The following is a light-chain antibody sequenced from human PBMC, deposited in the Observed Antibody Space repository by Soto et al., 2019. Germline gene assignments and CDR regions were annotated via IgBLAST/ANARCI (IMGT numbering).Light chain of an antibody. CDR3: SSFTSSNTLL. V-gene: IGLV2-14*01. CDR1: SSDVGGYNY. Sequence: QSVLTQPASVSGSPGQSITISCTGTSSDVGGYNYVSWYQQHPGEAPKLMIYDVSNRPSGVSNRFSGSKSGNTASLTISGLQAKDQADYYCSSFTSSNTLLFSGGTKLTVL. J-gene: IGLJ2*01. CDR2: DVS.